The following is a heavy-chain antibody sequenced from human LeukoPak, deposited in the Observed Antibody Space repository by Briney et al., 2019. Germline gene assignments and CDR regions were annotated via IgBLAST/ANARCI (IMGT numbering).Heavy chain of an antibody. CDR3: ASGSTITVARALDN. J-gene: IGHJ4*02. D-gene: IGHD1-20*01. CDR2: TYYRSKWYN. V-gene: IGHV6-1*01. Sequence: SQTLSLTCAISGDSVSNSSGAWNWIRQSPSRGLEWLGRTYYRSKWYNEYAVSVKSRITINPDTSKNQFSLHLNSVTPEDTAVYYCASGSTITVARALDNWGQGTLVTVSP. CDR1: GDSVSNSSGA.